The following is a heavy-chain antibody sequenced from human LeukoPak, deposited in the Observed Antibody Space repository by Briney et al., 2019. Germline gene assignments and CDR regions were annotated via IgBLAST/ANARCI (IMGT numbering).Heavy chain of an antibody. CDR2: ISSSSSSI. CDR3: ARGPSTGLDY. Sequence: GGSLRLSCAASGFTFSSYSMNWVRQAPGKGQEWVSYISSSSSSIYYADSVKGRFTISRDNAKNSLYLQMNSLRDEDTAVYYCARGPSTGLDYWGQGTLVTVSS. J-gene: IGHJ4*02. V-gene: IGHV3-48*02. D-gene: IGHD2-8*02. CDR1: GFTFSSYS.